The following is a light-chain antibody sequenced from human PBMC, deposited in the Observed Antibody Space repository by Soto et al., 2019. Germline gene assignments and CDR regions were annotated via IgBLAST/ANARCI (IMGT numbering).Light chain of an antibody. CDR1: QSVNIN. CDR2: GAS. V-gene: IGKV3D-15*01. CDR3: QQYKDWPPLT. Sequence: EIVMTQSPVTLSASPGERVTLSCRASQSVNINLAWYQQRHGQARRVLIYGASNMASGIPDKFSGSGSGTDFTLTISSLEPDDFALYFCQQYKDWPPLTFGGGTRVEIK. J-gene: IGKJ4*01.